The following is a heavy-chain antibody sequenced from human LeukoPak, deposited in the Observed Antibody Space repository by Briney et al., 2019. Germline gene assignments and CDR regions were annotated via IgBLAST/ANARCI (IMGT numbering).Heavy chain of an antibody. CDR3: ARETSQKGAHYMDV. CDR2: IYYSGRT. J-gene: IGHJ6*03. CDR1: GGSISSYY. D-gene: IGHD3-16*01. V-gene: IGHV4-59*01. Sequence: SETLSLTCSVSGGSISSYYWSWIRQPPGRGLEWIGYIYYSGRTSYNPSLKSRVTISVDTSKNQFSLRLSSVTAADTAVYYCARETSQKGAHYMDVWGKGTTVTISS.